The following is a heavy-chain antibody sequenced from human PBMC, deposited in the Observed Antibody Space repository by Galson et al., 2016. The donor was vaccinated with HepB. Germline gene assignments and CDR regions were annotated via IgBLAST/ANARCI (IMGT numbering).Heavy chain of an antibody. CDR2: IRISGGGT. D-gene: IGHD6-19*01. CDR1: GFIFANYA. J-gene: IGHJ3*02. CDR3: AKTAPYGTCWVGAIDI. Sequence: SLRLSCAASGFIFANYAMVWVRQAPGKGLEWVSAIRISGGGTFYADSVKGRFTISRDNSQNTLYLQLNTVGADDTALYYCAKTAPYGTCWVGAIDIWGQGTMVTVSS. V-gene: IGHV3-23*01.